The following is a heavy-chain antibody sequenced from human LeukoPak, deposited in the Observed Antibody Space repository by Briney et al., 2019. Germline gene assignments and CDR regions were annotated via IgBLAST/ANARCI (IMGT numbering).Heavy chain of an antibody. Sequence: PGGSLRLSCAASGFTFKNAWMSWVRQAPGKGLEWVGRIKSKSDGGTTDYATPMKDRFSISRDDSKNTVSLQINSLKTEDTAVYYCATDRGDYASYDLDYWGQGTLVAVSS. D-gene: IGHD3-16*01. CDR1: GFTFKNAW. V-gene: IGHV3-15*01. J-gene: IGHJ4*02. CDR2: IKSKSDGGTT. CDR3: ATDRGDYASYDLDY.